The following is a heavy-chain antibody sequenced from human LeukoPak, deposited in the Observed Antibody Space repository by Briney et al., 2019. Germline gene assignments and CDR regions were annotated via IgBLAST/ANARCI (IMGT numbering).Heavy chain of an antibody. CDR2: ISYEGSDK. CDR1: GFTFRNYA. Sequence: GRTLRLSCTASGFTFRNYAMHWLRQAPGKGLEWVAVISYEGSDKYYADSVKGRFTISRDNSKNTLYLQMNSLRAEDTAVYYCAKDWAGYILFDYWGQGTLVTVSS. J-gene: IGHJ4*02. V-gene: IGHV3-30-3*01. D-gene: IGHD5-24*01. CDR3: AKDWAGYILFDY.